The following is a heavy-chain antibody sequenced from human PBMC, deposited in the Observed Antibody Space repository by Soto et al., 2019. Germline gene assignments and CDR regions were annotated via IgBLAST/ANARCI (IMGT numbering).Heavy chain of an antibody. Sequence: SVKVSCKASGGTFSSYAISWVRQAPGQGLEWMGGIIPIFGTANYAQKFQGRVTITADESTSTAYMELSSLRSEDTAVYYCARVGVVVAATRPYYYYYYGMDVWGQGTTVTVSS. D-gene: IGHD2-15*01. CDR1: GGTFSSYA. CDR3: ARVGVVVAATRPYYYYYYGMDV. J-gene: IGHJ6*02. V-gene: IGHV1-69*13. CDR2: IIPIFGTA.